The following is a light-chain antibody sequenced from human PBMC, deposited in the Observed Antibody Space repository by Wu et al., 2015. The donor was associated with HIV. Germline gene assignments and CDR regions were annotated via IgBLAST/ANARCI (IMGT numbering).Light chain of an antibody. Sequence: EIVLTQSPGTLSLSPGERATLSCRASQTVSSSYLAWYQQKLGQGPRLLIYGASSRAAGIPDRFSGRGSGTDFALTISSLQPEDFGTYYCQQSYSTFTFGGGTKVEIK. V-gene: IGKV3-20*01. CDR2: GAS. CDR1: QTVSSSY. J-gene: IGKJ4*01. CDR3: QQSYSTFT.